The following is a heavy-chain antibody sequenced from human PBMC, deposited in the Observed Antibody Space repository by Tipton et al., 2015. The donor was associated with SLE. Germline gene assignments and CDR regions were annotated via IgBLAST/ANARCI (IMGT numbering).Heavy chain of an antibody. CDR1: GGSISSGSYY. CDR2: IYYSGST. V-gene: IGHV4-39*07. Sequence: TLSLTCTVSGGSISSGSYYWSWIRQPAGKGLEWIGSIYYSGSTYYNPSLKSRVTISVDTSKNQFSLKLSSVTAADTAVYYCARSYYYDSSGYRGAFSDYWGQGTLVTVSS. CDR3: ARSYYYDSSGYRGAFSDY. J-gene: IGHJ4*02. D-gene: IGHD3-22*01.